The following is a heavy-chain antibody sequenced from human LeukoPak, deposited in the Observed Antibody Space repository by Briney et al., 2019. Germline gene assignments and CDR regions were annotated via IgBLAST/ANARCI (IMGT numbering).Heavy chain of an antibody. CDR1: GYSFTSYW. CDR3: ASTFNGGNSFLRQDEYWYFDL. Sequence: GESLQISCQGSGYSFTSYWIGWVRQMPGKGLEWMGIIYPGDSDTRYSPSFQGQVTISADKSISTAYLQWSSLKASDTAMYYCASTFNGGNSFLRQDEYWYFDLWGRGTLVTVSS. V-gene: IGHV5-51*01. J-gene: IGHJ2*01. CDR2: IYPGDSDT. D-gene: IGHD4-23*01.